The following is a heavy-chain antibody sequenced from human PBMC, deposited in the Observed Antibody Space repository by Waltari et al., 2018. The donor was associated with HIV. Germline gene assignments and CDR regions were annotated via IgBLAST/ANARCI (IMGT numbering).Heavy chain of an antibody. V-gene: IGHV1-24*01. CDR1: GYTLSELA. J-gene: IGHJ3*01. D-gene: IGHD3-16*01. Sequence: VQLVQSGAEVKKPGASVKVSCKVSGYTLSELALHWVRQSPGKGLEWMGGFDPEDGETVYAQKFQGRVTMTEDPSTGSANMDLPGLKFDDTAVYYCTGGGSAFDVWGQGTMVTVSS. CDR2: FDPEDGET. CDR3: TGGGSAFDV.